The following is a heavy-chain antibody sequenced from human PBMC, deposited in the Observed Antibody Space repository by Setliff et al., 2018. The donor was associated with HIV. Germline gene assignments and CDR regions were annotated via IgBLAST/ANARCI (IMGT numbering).Heavy chain of an antibody. CDR3: ARTIASRPKYYYYAMDF. Sequence: GESLKISCKTSGSSFSTYWVGWVRQMPGKGLEWLGILYFGDSDPKYNPSFEGQVTISADKSIKTALLQWRSLKTSDTAMYYCARTIASRPKYYYYAMDFWGQGTTVTV. V-gene: IGHV5-51*01. CDR1: GSSFSTYW. J-gene: IGHJ6*02. D-gene: IGHD6-6*01. CDR2: LYFGDSDP.